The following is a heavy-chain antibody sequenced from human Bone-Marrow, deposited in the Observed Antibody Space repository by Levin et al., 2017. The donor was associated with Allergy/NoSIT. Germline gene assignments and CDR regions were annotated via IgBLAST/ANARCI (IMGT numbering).Heavy chain of an antibody. V-gene: IGHV4-30-4*01. CDR2: IYYTGST. Sequence: SSETLSLTCTVSGDSISTGPYYWSWIRQPPGKALEWIGSIYYTGSTYYNPSLRTPHFISMDTSKNQVSLRLSSVTAADTAVYFCARGGLRKILPIAEECDDDCIRASWFDPWGQGTLVTVAS. CDR1: GDSISTGPYY. D-gene: IGHD2-21*01. J-gene: IGHJ5*02. CDR3: ARGGLRKILPIAEECDDDCIRASWFDP.